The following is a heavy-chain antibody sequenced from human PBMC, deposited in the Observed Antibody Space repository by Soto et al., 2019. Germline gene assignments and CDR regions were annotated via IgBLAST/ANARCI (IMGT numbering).Heavy chain of an antibody. Sequence: QVQLVESGGGVVQPGGSLRLSCAASGFTVSNYGMHWIRQAPGKGLEWVAVIWYDGNNKYYDDSVKGRFTISRDNSNKALYVQMTSLRAEDTAVYYWARGFHSLFAYWGQVTLVTVSS. D-gene: IGHD2-21*01. CDR2: IWYDGNNK. CDR1: GFTVSNYG. V-gene: IGHV3-33*01. J-gene: IGHJ4*02. CDR3: ARGFHSLFAY.